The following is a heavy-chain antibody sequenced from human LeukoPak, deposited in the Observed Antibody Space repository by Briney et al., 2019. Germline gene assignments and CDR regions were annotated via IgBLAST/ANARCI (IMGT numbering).Heavy chain of an antibody. CDR1: GASASTYY. J-gene: IGHJ4*02. V-gene: IGHV4-59*02. D-gene: IGHD6-13*01. CDR2: IYSSGTT. Sequence: PSQTLSLTCTVSGASASTYYWSRIRQTPGKRLEWIGYIYSSGTTNYNPSLKSRVTISVDTSKNQFSLKLNSVTAADTAVYYCAREGDRYSSSRYYFDFWGQGTLVTVSS. CDR3: AREGDRYSSSRYYFDF.